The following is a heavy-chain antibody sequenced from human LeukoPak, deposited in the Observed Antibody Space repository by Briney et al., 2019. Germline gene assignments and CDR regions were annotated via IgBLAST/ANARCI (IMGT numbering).Heavy chain of an antibody. Sequence: ASVKVSCKASGYTFTSYYMHWVRQAPGQGLEWMGIINPSGGSTSYAQKFQGRVTMTRDTSTSTVYMELSSLRSEDTAVYYCARRKYYYGSGSYPDAFDIWGQGTMVTVSS. J-gene: IGHJ3*02. D-gene: IGHD3-10*01. CDR2: INPSGGST. CDR1: GYTFTSYY. CDR3: ARRKYYYGSGSYPDAFDI. V-gene: IGHV1-46*01.